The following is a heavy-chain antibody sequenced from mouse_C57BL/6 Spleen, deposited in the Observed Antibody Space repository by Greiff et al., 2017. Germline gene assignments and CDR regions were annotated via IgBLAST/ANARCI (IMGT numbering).Heavy chain of an antibody. CDR3: AKGIYGSSLAWFAY. CDR2: IDPSDSYT. J-gene: IGHJ3*01. Sequence: QVHVKQPGAELVKPGASVKLSCKASGYTFTSYWMQWVKQRPGQGLEWIGEIDPSDSYTNYNQKFKGKATLTVDTSSSTAYMQISSLTSEDSAVYYCAKGIYGSSLAWFAYWGQGTLVTVSA. V-gene: IGHV1-50*01. CDR1: GYTFTSYW. D-gene: IGHD1-1*01.